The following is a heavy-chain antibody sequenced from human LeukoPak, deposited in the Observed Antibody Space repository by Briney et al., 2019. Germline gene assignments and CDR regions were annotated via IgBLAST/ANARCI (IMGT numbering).Heavy chain of an antibody. CDR1: GFTVSLNF. Sequence: PGGSLRLSCAASGFTVSLNFMNWVRQAPGTGLEWVSIMHPDGVTHYSDSVKGRLTISRDNSNNILYLQMNGLRAEDTAVYSCAGGRGYIIDYWGQGTLVTVSS. J-gene: IGHJ4*02. CDR2: MHPDGVT. D-gene: IGHD5-18*01. V-gene: IGHV3-53*01. CDR3: AGGRGYIIDY.